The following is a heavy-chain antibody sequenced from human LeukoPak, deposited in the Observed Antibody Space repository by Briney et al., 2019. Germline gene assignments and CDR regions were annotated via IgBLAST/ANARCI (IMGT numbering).Heavy chain of an antibody. Sequence: GGSLRLSCAASEFTFSSYWMYWVRQPPGKGLVWLSHINADGSSTTYADSVKGRFTLSRDNAKNTLYLQMDRRRGEDTAVHYCARGVGAPYRGIDFWGQGTLVTVSP. J-gene: IGHJ4*02. V-gene: IGHV3-74*01. D-gene: IGHD1-26*01. CDR1: EFTFSSYW. CDR2: INADGSST. CDR3: ARGVGAPYRGIDF.